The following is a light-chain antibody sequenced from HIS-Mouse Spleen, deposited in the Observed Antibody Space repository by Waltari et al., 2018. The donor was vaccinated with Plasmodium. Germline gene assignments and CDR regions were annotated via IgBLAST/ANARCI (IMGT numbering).Light chain of an antibody. Sequence: SYELTQPPSVSVSPGQTASITCSGENLGDKYACWYQQKPGQSPVLVIYQDSKRPSGIPERFSGSNSGNTATLTISGTQAMDEADYYCQAWDSSTDYVFGTGTKVTVL. CDR1: NLGDKY. CDR3: QAWDSSTDYV. V-gene: IGLV3-1*01. CDR2: QDS. J-gene: IGLJ1*01.